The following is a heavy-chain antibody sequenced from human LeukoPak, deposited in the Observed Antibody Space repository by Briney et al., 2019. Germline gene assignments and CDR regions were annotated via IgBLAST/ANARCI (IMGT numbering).Heavy chain of an antibody. V-gene: IGHV4-59*01. CDR3: ARHPACGGECLGWFDP. Sequence: PSETLSLTCTVSYDSITMYYWTWIRQPPGKGLEWIGCIDHTGSTYSYPSLNSRVTISRDASKNHFPLELTSGTAADTAVYYCARHPACGGECLGWFDPWGQGTLVTVSS. J-gene: IGHJ5*02. CDR1: YDSITMYY. CDR2: IDHTGST. D-gene: IGHD2-21*01.